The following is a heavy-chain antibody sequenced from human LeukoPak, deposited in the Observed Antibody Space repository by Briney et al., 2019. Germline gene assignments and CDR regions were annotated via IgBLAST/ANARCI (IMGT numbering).Heavy chain of an antibody. CDR3: ARVFDYDFWSGYYTFDY. Sequence: ASVKVSCKASGYIFTSYGISWVRQAPGQGLEWMGWISAYNGNTNYAQKLQDRVTMTTDTSTSTAYMELRSLRSDDTAVYYCARVFDYDFWSGYYTFDYWSQGTLVTVSS. CDR2: ISAYNGNT. CDR1: GYIFTSYG. D-gene: IGHD3-3*01. V-gene: IGHV1-18*01. J-gene: IGHJ4*02.